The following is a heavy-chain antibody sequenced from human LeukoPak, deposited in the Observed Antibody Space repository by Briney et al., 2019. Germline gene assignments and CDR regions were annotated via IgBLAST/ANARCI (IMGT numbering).Heavy chain of an antibody. J-gene: IGHJ4*02. V-gene: IGHV4-39*01. CDR2: IYYSGGT. Sequence: SETLSLTCTVSGGSISSSSYYWGWIRQPPGKGLEWIGSIYYSGGTYYNPSLKSRVTISVDTSKNQFSLKLSSVTAADTAVYYCARHGYGGPRRYFDYWGQGTLVTVSS. CDR3: ARHGYGGPRRYFDY. D-gene: IGHD4-23*01. CDR1: GGSISSSSYY.